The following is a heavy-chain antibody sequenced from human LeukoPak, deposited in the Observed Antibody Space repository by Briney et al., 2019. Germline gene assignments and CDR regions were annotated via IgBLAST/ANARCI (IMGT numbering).Heavy chain of an antibody. CDR3: ARVEAVAPSGWYFDL. CDR2: IYYSGST. J-gene: IGHJ2*01. D-gene: IGHD6-19*01. V-gene: IGHV4-59*01. Sequence: SETLSLTCTVSGGSISSYYWSWLRQPPGKGLEWSGYIYYSGSTNYNPSLKSRVTISVDTSKNQFSLKLSSVTAADTAVYYCARVEAVAPSGWYFDLWGRGTLVTVSS. CDR1: GGSISSYY.